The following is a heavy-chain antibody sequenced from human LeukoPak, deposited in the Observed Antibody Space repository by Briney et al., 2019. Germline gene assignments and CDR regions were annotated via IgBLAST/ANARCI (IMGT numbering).Heavy chain of an antibody. CDR3: ARRFSGSMIFYFDN. V-gene: IGHV5-51*01. CDR1: GYNSPNYW. D-gene: IGHD1-26*01. Sequence: GESLKISCKGSGYNSPNYWIGWVRQMPGKGLEWMGLIYPGDSNTRYSPSFQGQVTISADKSINTAYLQWSSLKASDTAMYYCARRFSGSMIFYFDNWGQGTLVTVSS. J-gene: IGHJ4*02. CDR2: IYPGDSNT.